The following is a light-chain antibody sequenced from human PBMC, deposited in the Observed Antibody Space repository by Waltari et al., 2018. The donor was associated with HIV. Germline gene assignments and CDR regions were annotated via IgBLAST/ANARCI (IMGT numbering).Light chain of an antibody. Sequence: QSVLTQPPSLSGAPGPTVPISCTGTSSNIRAAHHGPLYQQLPGTAPKLLNYGNTIRPSGVPDLFSGSKSGTSASLAITGLQADDEAYYYCQSYDSSLSAWVFGGGTKLTVL. V-gene: IGLV1-40*01. J-gene: IGLJ3*02. CDR2: GNT. CDR1: SSNIRAAHH. CDR3: QSYDSSLSAWV.